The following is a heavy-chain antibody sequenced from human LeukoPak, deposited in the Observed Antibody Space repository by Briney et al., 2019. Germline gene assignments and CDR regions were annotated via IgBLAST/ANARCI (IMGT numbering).Heavy chain of an antibody. Sequence: GGSLRLSCSASGFTFSSYGMHWVRQAPGKGLEWVAVIWYDGTNKYYADSVKGRFTISRDNSKNTLYLQMNSLRAEDTAVYYCTRDSYPHPAHNFDYWGQGTLVTVSS. V-gene: IGHV3-33*01. J-gene: IGHJ4*02. CDR3: TRDSYPHPAHNFDY. CDR2: IWYDGTNK. D-gene: IGHD5-18*01. CDR1: GFTFSSYG.